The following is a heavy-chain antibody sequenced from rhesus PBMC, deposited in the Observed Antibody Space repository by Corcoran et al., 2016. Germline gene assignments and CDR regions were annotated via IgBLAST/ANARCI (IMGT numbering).Heavy chain of an antibody. CDR3: ARSGWYQGAFDF. CDR2: IYGTGGST. D-gene: IGHD6-31*01. J-gene: IGHJ3*01. CDR1: GGSISSSY. V-gene: IGHV4-169*01. Sequence: QLQLQESGPGLVKPSETLSGTCAVSGGSISSSYWSWIRQAPGKGLEWIGFIYGTGGSTNYNPSLKSRVTLSVDTSKNQLSLKLSSVTTADTAVYYCARSGWYQGAFDFWGQGLRVTVSS.